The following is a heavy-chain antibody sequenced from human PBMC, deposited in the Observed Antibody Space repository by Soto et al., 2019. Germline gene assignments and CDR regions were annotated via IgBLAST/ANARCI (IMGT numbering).Heavy chain of an antibody. V-gene: IGHV1-69*12. CDR3: ATETGNNSSSHYYYGMDV. J-gene: IGHJ6*02. CDR1: GGTFSSYA. Sequence: QVQLVQSGAEVKKPGSSVKVSCKASGGTFSSYAISWVRQAPGQGLEWMGGIIPIFGTANYEQKFQGRVTITADETTSPAYRKLSSLRAENTAVDYCATETGNNSSSHYYYGMDVWVQGTTVTVCS. D-gene: IGHD6-13*01. CDR2: IIPIFGTA.